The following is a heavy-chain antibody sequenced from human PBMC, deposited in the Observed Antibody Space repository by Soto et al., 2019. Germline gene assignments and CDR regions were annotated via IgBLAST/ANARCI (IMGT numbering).Heavy chain of an antibody. CDR1: GYTFTSYD. V-gene: IGHV1-8*01. D-gene: IGHD2-2*03. Sequence: QVQLVQSGAEVKRPGASVKVSCMASGYTFTSYDFNWVRQAPGQGLEWMGWVNPNSVNTDYAQKFQGRVTMTRNTSIRTAYMELSSLRSEDTAVYYCARASYLDPAFDIWGQGTMVTVSS. CDR2: VNPNSVNT. CDR3: ARASYLDPAFDI. J-gene: IGHJ3*02.